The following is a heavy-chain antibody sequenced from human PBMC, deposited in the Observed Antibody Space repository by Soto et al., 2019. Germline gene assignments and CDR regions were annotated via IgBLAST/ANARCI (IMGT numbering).Heavy chain of an antibody. J-gene: IGHJ3*02. CDR2: ISWNSGSI. D-gene: IGHD2-15*01. Sequence: GGSLRLSCAASGFTFDDYAMHWVRQAPGKGLEWVSGISWNSGSIGYADSVKGRFTISRDNAKNSLYLQMNSLRAEDTALYYCAKDIWDCSGGSCYEGAAFDIWGQGTMVTVSS. V-gene: IGHV3-9*01. CDR3: AKDIWDCSGGSCYEGAAFDI. CDR1: GFTFDDYA.